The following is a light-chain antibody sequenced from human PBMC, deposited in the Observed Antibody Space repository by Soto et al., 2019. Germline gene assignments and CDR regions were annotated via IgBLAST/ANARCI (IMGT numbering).Light chain of an antibody. CDR1: QSISGN. V-gene: IGKV3-15*01. CDR3: LQYNNWPLA. Sequence: EIVMTQSPATLSVSPGESATLSCWASQSISGNLAWYQQKPGQAPRLLIYGASTRATGLPARFSGSGSGTEFTLTISSLQSEDFAVYYCLQYNNWPLAFGQGTKVEFK. CDR2: GAS. J-gene: IGKJ1*01.